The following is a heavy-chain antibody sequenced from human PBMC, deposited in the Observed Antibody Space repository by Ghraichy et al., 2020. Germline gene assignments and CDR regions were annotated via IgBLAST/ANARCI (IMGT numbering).Heavy chain of an antibody. CDR3: ARATDYYGSGSYPDI. Sequence: SGPTLVKPTETLTLTCTFSGFSLSTARMGVSWIRQPPGKALEWLAHIFSNDEKSYSTSLKSRLTISKDTSKSQVVLTMTNMDPVDTATYYCARATDYYGSGSYPDIWGQGTMVTVSS. D-gene: IGHD3-10*01. CDR1: GFSLSTARMG. CDR2: IFSNDEK. J-gene: IGHJ3*02. V-gene: IGHV2-26*01.